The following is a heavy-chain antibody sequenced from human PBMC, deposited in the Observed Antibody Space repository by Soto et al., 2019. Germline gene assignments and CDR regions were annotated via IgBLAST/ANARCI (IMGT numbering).Heavy chain of an antibody. V-gene: IGHV5-10-1*01. CDR3: ARHSNQLLGFDY. CDR2: IDPSDSYT. J-gene: IGHJ4*02. CDR1: GYSFTTYW. D-gene: IGHD2-2*01. Sequence: PGESLKISCQASGYSFTTYWISWVRQMPGKGLEWMGRIDPSDSYTNYSPSFQGHVTISADKSISTAYLQWSSLKASDTAMYYCARHSNQLLGFDYWGQGTLVTVSS.